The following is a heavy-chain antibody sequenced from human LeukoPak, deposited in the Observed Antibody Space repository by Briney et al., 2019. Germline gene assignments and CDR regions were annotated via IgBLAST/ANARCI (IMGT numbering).Heavy chain of an antibody. CDR2: ISTNNGDT. V-gene: IGHV1-18*01. D-gene: IGHD1-26*01. J-gene: IGHJ5*02. CDR1: GYTFTSYG. Sequence: ASVKVSCKASGYTFTSYGFSRVGQAPGQGLEWMGWISTNNGDTDYAQKFQGRVTMTTDTSTTTAYMELRSLRSDDTAVYYCARVRYSGDYGWFDPWGQGTLVTVSS. CDR3: ARVRYSGDYGWFDP.